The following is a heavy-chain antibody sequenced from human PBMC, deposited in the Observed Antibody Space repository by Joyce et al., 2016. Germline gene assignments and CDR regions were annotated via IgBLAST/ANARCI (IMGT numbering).Heavy chain of an antibody. CDR3: ARDAGSFYYNGMDV. D-gene: IGHD1-14*01. CDR1: YG. J-gene: IGHJ6*02. V-gene: IGHV3-33*01. CDR2: IWFDGTNT. Sequence: YGMHWVRQAPGKGLDWVAVIWFDGTNTYYADSVKGRFTISRDNSKNTLYLQMSRLRAEDTAVYYCARDAGSFYYNGMDVWGQGTTVTVSS.